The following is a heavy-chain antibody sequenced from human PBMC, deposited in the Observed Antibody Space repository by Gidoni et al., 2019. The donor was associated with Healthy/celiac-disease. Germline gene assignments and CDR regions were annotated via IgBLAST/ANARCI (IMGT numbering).Heavy chain of an antibody. D-gene: IGHD3-16*02. V-gene: IGHV3-48*03. J-gene: IGHJ4*02. Sequence: EVQLVESGGGLVQPGGSLRLSCAASGFTFSSYEMNWVRQAPGKGLEWVSYISSSGSTIYYADYVKGRFTISRDNAKNSLYLKMNSLRAEDTAVYYCARSPRRYDYVWGSYRFYWGQGTLVTVSS. CDR2: ISSSGSTI. CDR1: GFTFSSYE. CDR3: ARSPRRYDYVWGSYRFY.